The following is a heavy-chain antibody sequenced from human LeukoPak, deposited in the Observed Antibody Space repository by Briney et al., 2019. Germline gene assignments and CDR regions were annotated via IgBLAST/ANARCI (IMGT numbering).Heavy chain of an antibody. J-gene: IGHJ4*02. CDR2: ISSSSSYI. Sequence: GGSLRLSCAASGFTFSSYSMNWVRQAPGKGLEWVSSISSSSSYIYYADSVKGRFTISRDNAKNSLYLQMNSLRAEDTAVYYCAASPGVTVTTNYFDYWGQGTLVTVSS. CDR3: AASPGVTVTTNYFDY. D-gene: IGHD4-17*01. V-gene: IGHV3-21*01. CDR1: GFTFSSYS.